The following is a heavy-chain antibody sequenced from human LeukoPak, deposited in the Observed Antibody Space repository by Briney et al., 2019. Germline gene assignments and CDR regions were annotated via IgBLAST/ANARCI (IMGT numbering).Heavy chain of an antibody. Sequence: GGSLRLSCAASGFTFSDYYMGWIRQAPGKGLECVSYITNSGTTIYYADSVKGRFTISRDNAKNSLNLQMNSLRAEDTAVYYCARDRLSGLDYWGQGTLVTVSS. D-gene: IGHD5/OR15-5a*01. CDR2: ITNSGTTI. V-gene: IGHV3-11*04. CDR1: GFTFSDYY. CDR3: ARDRLSGLDY. J-gene: IGHJ4*02.